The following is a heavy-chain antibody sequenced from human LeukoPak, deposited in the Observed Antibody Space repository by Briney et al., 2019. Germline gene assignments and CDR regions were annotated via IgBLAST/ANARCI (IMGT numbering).Heavy chain of an antibody. J-gene: IGHJ4*02. CDR3: ASYYENFDY. V-gene: IGHV1-69*13. D-gene: IGHD3-22*01. CDR2: IIPIFGTA. CDR1: GGTFSSYA. Sequence: ASVTVSCKASGGTFSSYAISWVRQAPGQGLEWMGGIIPIFGTANYAQKFQGRVTITADESTSTAYMGLSSLRSEDTAVYYCASYYENFDYWGQGTLVTVSS.